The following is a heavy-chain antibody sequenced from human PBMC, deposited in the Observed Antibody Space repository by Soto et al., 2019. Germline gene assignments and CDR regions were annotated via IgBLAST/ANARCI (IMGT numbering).Heavy chain of an antibody. CDR3: ARDLWGYCGTDCYPLDV. CDR2: MYNTGST. CDR1: GGSVSSGSYY. Sequence: SETLSLTCTVSGGSVSSGSYYWSWIRQPPGKGLEWIGYMYNTGSTVYNPSFKSRVTISVDTSKNQFSLKLNSVTAADTAVYYCARDLWGYCGTDCYPLDVWRQGTTVTVSS. D-gene: IGHD2-21*02. V-gene: IGHV4-61*01. J-gene: IGHJ6*02.